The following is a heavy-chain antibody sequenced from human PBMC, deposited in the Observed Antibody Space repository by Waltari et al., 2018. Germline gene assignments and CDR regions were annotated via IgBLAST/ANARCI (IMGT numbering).Heavy chain of an antibody. D-gene: IGHD6-19*01. Sequence: EVQLLESGGGLVQPGESLRLSCAASGFTFSTYAMNWVRQAAGKGLEGVSTVDNSGGRTFYAASVQGRFTISRDNLRNTVYLQMNSLRAEDTALYYCTKDRQSIQFEYWGQGILVTVSS. CDR3: TKDRQSIQFEY. CDR2: VDNSGGRT. J-gene: IGHJ4*02. CDR1: GFTFSTYA. V-gene: IGHV3-23*01.